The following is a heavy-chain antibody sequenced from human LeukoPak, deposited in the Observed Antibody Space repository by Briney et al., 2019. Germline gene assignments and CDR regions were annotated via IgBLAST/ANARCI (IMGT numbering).Heavy chain of an antibody. J-gene: IGHJ4*02. Sequence: PGGSLRLSCAASGFTVSSNYMSWVRQAPGKGLEWVSVIYSGGSTYYADSVKGRFTISRHNSKNTLYLQMNSLRAEDTAVYYCAKDSRTRDCTSTSCYTLIVVDFWGQGTLVTVSS. D-gene: IGHD2-2*02. CDR2: IYSGGST. CDR3: AKDSRTRDCTSTSCYTLIVVDF. V-gene: IGHV3-53*01. CDR1: GFTVSSNY.